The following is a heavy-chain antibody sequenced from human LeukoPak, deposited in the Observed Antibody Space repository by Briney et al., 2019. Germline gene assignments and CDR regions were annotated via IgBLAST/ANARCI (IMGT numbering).Heavy chain of an antibody. J-gene: IGHJ4*02. CDR3: AREYYSDNSGYSPDFDY. D-gene: IGHD3-22*01. CDR1: GFTFGSYA. Sequence: GESLRLSCAASGFTFGSYAMHWVRQAPGKGLEWVALIPYDGSNKYYADSVKDRFTISRDNSKNTLYLQMNSLRAEDTAVYYCAREYYSDNSGYSPDFDYWGQGSLVTVSS. CDR2: IPYDGSNK. V-gene: IGHV3-30-3*01.